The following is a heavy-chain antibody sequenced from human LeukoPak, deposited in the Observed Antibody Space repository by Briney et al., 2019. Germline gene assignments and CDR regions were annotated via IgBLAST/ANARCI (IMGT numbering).Heavy chain of an antibody. CDR3: AKDRGYNYPFRYFDY. CDR1: GLTFRSYA. J-gene: IGHJ4*02. V-gene: IGHV3-23*01. D-gene: IGHD5-24*01. CDR2: ISGSGTTT. Sequence: GGSLRLSCAASGLTFRSYAMTWVRQAPGKGLEWVSSISGSGTTTYFADSVKGRFTISRDNSKGSLYLQMNSLRDEDTAIYYCAKDRGYNYPFRYFDYWGQGTLVTVSS.